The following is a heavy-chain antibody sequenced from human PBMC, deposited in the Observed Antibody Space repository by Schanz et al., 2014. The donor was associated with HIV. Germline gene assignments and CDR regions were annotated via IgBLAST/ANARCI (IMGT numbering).Heavy chain of an antibody. Sequence: QVRLVQSGAEVKKPGSSVKVSCKASGGTFSSFGISWVRQARGQGLEWMGGIIPIFGPANYSPKFRDRVTITADESTSTAYMELSSLRSDETAVYYCARDSTDYYDSSGYQYWGQGTLVTVSS. V-gene: IGHV1-69*19. D-gene: IGHD3-22*01. CDR3: ARDSTDYYDSSGYQY. CDR1: GGTFSSFG. CDR2: IIPIFGPA. J-gene: IGHJ4*02.